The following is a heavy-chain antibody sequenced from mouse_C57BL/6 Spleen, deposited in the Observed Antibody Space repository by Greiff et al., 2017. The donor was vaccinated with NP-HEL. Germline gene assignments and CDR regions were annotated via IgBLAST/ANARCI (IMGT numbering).Heavy chain of an antibody. V-gene: IGHV1-64*01. Sequence: QVQLKQPGAELVKPGASVKLSCKASGYTFTSYWMHWVKQRPGQGLEWIGMIHPNSGSTNYNEKFKSKATLTVDKSSSTAYMQLSSLTSEDSAVYYCARSLLYGSSPRYFDYWGQGTTLTVSS. D-gene: IGHD1-1*01. CDR2: IHPNSGST. CDR1: GYTFTSYW. J-gene: IGHJ2*01. CDR3: ARSLLYGSSPRYFDY.